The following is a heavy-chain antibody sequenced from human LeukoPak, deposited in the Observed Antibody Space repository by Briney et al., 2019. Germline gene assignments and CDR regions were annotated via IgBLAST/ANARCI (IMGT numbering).Heavy chain of an antibody. CDR3: VRDPSGSGFAFDS. V-gene: IGHV3-33*01. CDR2: IWFDGSNK. J-gene: IGHJ4*02. CDR1: GFTFSSYS. D-gene: IGHD1-1*01. Sequence: GGSLRLSCAASGFTFSSYSMNWVRQAPGKGLEWVAYIWFDGSNKHYADSVKGRFTISRDNSEDTLYLQMNSLRAEDTAVYYCVRDPSGSGFAFDSWGQGALVTVSS.